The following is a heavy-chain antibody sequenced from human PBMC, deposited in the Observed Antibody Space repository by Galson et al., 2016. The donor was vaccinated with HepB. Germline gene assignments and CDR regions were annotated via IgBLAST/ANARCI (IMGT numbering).Heavy chain of an antibody. CDR2: TYYRSKWYR. Sequence: CAISGDSVSSKFGAWNWIRQAPSRGLEWLGRTYYRSKWYRDYAVSVESRISINPDTSTNQFSLQLKSVTPEETGVYFCARDQDSSGWYTLFDVWGQGILGAVSS. CDR3: ARDQDSSGWYTLFDV. CDR1: GDSVSSKFGA. J-gene: IGHJ5*02. V-gene: IGHV6-1*01. D-gene: IGHD6-13*01.